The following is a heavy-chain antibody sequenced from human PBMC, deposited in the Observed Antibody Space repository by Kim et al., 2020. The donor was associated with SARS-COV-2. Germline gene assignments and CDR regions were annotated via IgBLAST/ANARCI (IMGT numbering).Heavy chain of an antibody. D-gene: IGHD6-25*01. CDR2: GDT. Sequence: GDTVYAQQCQGRVTMTRDTSITTAYLELSSLKSEDTAVYYCTGGVTAGYDYWGQGTLVTVSS. J-gene: IGHJ4*02. CDR3: TGGVTAGYDY. V-gene: IGHV1-8*01.